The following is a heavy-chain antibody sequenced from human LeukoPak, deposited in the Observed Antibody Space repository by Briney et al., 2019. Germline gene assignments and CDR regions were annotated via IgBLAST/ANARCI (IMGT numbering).Heavy chain of an antibody. J-gene: IGHJ6*02. CDR3: AREHQWPPGYYGMDV. Sequence: GGSLRLSCAASGFTFSSYSMNWVRQAPGKGLEWVSPISSSSSYIYYADSVKGRFTISRDNAKNSLYLQMNSLRAEDTAVYYCAREHQWPPGYYGMDVWGQGTTVTVSS. V-gene: IGHV3-21*01. CDR2: ISSSSSYI. D-gene: IGHD6-19*01. CDR1: GFTFSSYS.